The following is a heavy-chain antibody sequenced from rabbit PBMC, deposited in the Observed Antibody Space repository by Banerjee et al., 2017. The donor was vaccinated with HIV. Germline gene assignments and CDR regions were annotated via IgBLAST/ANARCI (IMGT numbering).Heavy chain of an antibody. J-gene: IGHJ4*01. CDR3: ARVADYANNYGAFNL. CDR2: IYTGSSGRT. CDR1: GFSLSSNYY. Sequence: QSLEESGGDLVQPEGSLTLTCKASGFSLSSNYYMCWVRQAPGKGLEWIACIYTGSSGRTYYASWAKGRFTISKTSSTTVTLQMTSLTAADTATYFCARVADYANNYGAFNLWGPGTLVTVS. V-gene: IGHV1S40*01. D-gene: IGHD6-1*01.